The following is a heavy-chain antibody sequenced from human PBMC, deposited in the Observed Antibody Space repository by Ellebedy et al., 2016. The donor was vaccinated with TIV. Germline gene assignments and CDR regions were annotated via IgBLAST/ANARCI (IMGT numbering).Heavy chain of an antibody. J-gene: IGHJ4*02. D-gene: IGHD3-10*01. V-gene: IGHV4-34*01. CDR3: ATLKREYYYGSGVY. CDR2: INHSGST. Sequence: SETLSLTCAVYGGSFSGYYWSWIRQPPGKGLEWIGEINHSGSTNYNPSLKSRVTISVDTSKNQFSLKLSSVTAADTPVYYCATLKREYYYGSGVYWGQGTLVTVSS. CDR1: GGSFSGYY.